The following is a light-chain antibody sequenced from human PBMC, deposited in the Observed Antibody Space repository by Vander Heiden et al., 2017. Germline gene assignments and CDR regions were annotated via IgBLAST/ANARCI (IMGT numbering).Light chain of an antibody. CDR1: QSVTNY. V-gene: IGKV3-11*01. Sequence: LTQPPATLSMSPGERHTLACRASQSVTNYLAWYQQKPGQAPRLLIYDASNRATGIPARFSGSGSGTDFTFTISSLQPEDFAVYYCQQRTNWLLTFGQGTKVEIK. CDR3: QQRTNWLLT. CDR2: DAS. J-gene: IGKJ1*01.